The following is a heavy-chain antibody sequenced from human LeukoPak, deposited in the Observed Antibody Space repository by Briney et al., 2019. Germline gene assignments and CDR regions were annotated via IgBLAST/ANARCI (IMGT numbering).Heavy chain of an antibody. V-gene: IGHV3-23*01. CDR3: AKEPWGGDYFDY. D-gene: IGHD3-16*01. CDR1: GFTFNNYA. Sequence: GGSLRLSCAASGFTFNNYAMNWVRQAPGKGPEWVSAISTSGDKTYYADSVKGRFTISRDNSKNTLYLQMNSLRAEDTAVYYCAKEPWGGDYFDYWGQGTLVTVSS. CDR2: ISTSGDKT. J-gene: IGHJ4*02.